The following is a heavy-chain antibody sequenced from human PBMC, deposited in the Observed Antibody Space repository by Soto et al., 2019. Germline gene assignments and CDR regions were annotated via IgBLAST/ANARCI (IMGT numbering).Heavy chain of an antibody. CDR3: AKSGSRGWYGWFDP. Sequence: SGPTLVNPTQTLTLTCIFSGFSLRTSGVGVGWIRQPPGKALEWLGFIYWNDDKRCSPSLKSRLTITKDTSKNQVVLTMTNMDPVDTATYYCAKSGSRGWYGWFDPWGQGTLVTVSS. D-gene: IGHD6-19*01. CDR2: IYWNDDK. V-gene: IGHV2-5*01. CDR1: GFSLRTSGVG. J-gene: IGHJ5*02.